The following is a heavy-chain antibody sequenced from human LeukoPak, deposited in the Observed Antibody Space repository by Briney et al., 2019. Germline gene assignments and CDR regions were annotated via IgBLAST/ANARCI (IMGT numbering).Heavy chain of an antibody. Sequence: PGGSLRLSCMVSGFTLSSYEMSWIRQAPGKWLEWVSSIEYGESTTHYADSVRGRFTISRDNYKNTLYLQLTSLSDDDTAVYFCARNSGWYGISWGQGTLVIVSS. CDR1: GFTLSSYE. V-gene: IGHV3-23*01. CDR2: IEYGESTT. D-gene: IGHD6-19*01. J-gene: IGHJ4*02. CDR3: ARNSGWYGIS.